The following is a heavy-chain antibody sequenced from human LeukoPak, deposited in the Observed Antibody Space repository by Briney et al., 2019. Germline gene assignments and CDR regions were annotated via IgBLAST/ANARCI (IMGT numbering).Heavy chain of an antibody. CDR1: GYTFISYS. D-gene: IGHD6-13*01. Sequence: ASVKVSCKASGYTFISYSMNWVRQAPGQGLEWMGWINTNTGNPTYAQGFTGRFVFSLDTPVSTAYLQISSLKAEDTAGYYCARSIGAAGYMDVWGKGTTVTVSS. V-gene: IGHV7-4-1*02. CDR2: INTNTGNP. J-gene: IGHJ6*03. CDR3: ARSIGAAGYMDV.